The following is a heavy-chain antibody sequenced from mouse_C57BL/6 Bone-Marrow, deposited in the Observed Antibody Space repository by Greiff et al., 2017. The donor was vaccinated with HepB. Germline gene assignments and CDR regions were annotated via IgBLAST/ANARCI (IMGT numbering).Heavy chain of an antibody. V-gene: IGHV1-64*01. CDR1: GYTFTSYW. CDR2: IHPNSGST. Sequence: QVQLQQPGAELVKPGDSVKLSCKASGYTFTSYWMHWVKQRPGQGLEWIGMIHPNSGSTNYNEKFKSKATLTVDKSSSTAYMQLSSLTSEDSAVYYCARRLWAWFAYWGQGTLVTVSA. D-gene: IGHD4-1*01. J-gene: IGHJ3*01. CDR3: ARRLWAWFAY.